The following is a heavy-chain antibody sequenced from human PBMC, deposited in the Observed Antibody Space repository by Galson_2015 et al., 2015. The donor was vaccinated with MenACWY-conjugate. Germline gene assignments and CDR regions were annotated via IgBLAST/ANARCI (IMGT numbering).Heavy chain of an antibody. Sequence: SLRLSCAASGFTFSSYVMHWVRQAPGKGLEWVAVISEDGNNKNYADSVKGRFTISRDNSKNTLYLQMNTLRSVTAADTAVYYCARKSGSGSYYEASFDYWGQGTLVTVSS. CDR2: ISEDGNNK. CDR3: ARKSGSGSYYEASFDY. D-gene: IGHD3-10*01. J-gene: IGHJ4*02. CDR1: GFTFSSYV. V-gene: IGHV3-30-3*01.